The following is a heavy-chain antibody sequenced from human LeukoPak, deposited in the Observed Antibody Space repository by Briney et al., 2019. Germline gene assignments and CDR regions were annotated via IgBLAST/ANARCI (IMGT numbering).Heavy chain of an antibody. CDR3: ARQDAGIAARPFDN. J-gene: IGHJ4*02. CDR1: GGSISTYY. V-gene: IGHV4-4*09. Sequence: PSETLSLTCTVSGGSISTYYWSWIRRPPGKGLGWIAYIHASGPTNYNPSLKSRITISVDTSKNQFSLKLSSVTAADTAVYYCARQDAGIAARPFDNWGQGTLVTVSS. D-gene: IGHD6-6*01. CDR2: IHASGPT.